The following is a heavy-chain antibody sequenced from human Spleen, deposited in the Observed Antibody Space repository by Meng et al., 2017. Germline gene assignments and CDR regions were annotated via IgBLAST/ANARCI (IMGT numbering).Heavy chain of an antibody. D-gene: IGHD3-10*01. CDR2: IYQSGTT. CDR3: ARGGDYPPKTGNDAFDI. J-gene: IGHJ3*02. Sequence: VHVHGSGPVLVRPSVVVALNWVVSGGSISSSNWWSWVRQPPGKGLQGIGEIYQSGTTHYNPSRKSRVTMSVDKSKNQFSLRLSSVTASDTAVYYCARGGDYPPKTGNDAFDIWGPGTMVTV. V-gene: IGHV4-4*02. CDR1: GGSISSSNW.